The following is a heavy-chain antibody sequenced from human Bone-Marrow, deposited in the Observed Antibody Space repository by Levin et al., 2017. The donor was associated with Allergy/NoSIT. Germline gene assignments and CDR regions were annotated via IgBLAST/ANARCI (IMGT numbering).Heavy chain of an antibody. Sequence: SETLSLTCTVSGGSISSGSYYWSWIRQPAGKGLEWIGRIYTSGSTNYNPSLKSRVTISVDTSKNQFSLKLSSVTAADTAVYYCARGLDYGDYYLDYWGQGTLVTVSS. CDR1: GGSISSGSYY. J-gene: IGHJ4*02. V-gene: IGHV4-61*02. CDR3: ARGLDYGDYYLDY. D-gene: IGHD4-17*01. CDR2: IYTSGST.